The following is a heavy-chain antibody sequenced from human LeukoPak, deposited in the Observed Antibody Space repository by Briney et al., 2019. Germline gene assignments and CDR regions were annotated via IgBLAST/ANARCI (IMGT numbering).Heavy chain of an antibody. Sequence: PSETLSLTCAVYGGSFSGYYWSWIRQPPGKGLEWIGEINHSGSTNYNPSLKSRVTISVDTSKNQFSLKLSSVTAADTAVYYCARGPRGYSYGYSGAPFDYWGQGTPVTVSS. CDR2: INHSGST. V-gene: IGHV4-34*01. J-gene: IGHJ4*02. D-gene: IGHD5-18*01. CDR3: ARGPRGYSYGYSGAPFDY. CDR1: GGSFSGYY.